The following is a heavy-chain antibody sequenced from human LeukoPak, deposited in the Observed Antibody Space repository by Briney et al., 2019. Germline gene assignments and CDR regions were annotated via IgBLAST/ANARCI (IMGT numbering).Heavy chain of an antibody. D-gene: IGHD3-10*01. CDR3: GRAGLGAFDI. CDR2: INWNGGST. J-gene: IGHJ3*02. CDR1: GFTFSSYA. V-gene: IGHV3-20*01. Sequence: GGSLRLSCAASGFTFSSYAMSWVRQAPGKGLEWVSGINWNGGSTGYADSVKGRFTIPRDNAKNSLYLQMNSLRAEDTALYHCGRAGLGAFDIWGQGTMVTVSS.